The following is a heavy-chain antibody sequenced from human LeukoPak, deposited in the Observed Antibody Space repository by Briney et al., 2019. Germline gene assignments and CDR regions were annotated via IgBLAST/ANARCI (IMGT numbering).Heavy chain of an antibody. CDR1: GVTFTSSA. CDR3: AAVVGWDLKAAFDI. V-gene: IGHV1-58*02. Sequence: SLKVSFKASGVTFTSSAMQWVRQALGQRLEWIGWIVVGSGNTNYAQKFQERVTITRDTSTSTAYMELSSLRSEDTAVYYCAAVVGWDLKAAFDIWGQGTMVTVSS. J-gene: IGHJ3*02. CDR2: IVVGSGNT. D-gene: IGHD1-26*01.